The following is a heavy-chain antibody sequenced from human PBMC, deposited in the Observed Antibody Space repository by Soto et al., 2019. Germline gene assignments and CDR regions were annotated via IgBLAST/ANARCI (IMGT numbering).Heavy chain of an antibody. CDR1: GVSVSSGSFY. V-gene: IGHV4-61*01. CDR2: IYNTETF. CDR3: ARVPLRYSSSHNFDS. Sequence: QVRLQESGPGLVKPSETLSLTCSVSGVSVSSGSFYWSWIRQPPGKGLEWIGFIYNTETFNYNPSLKSRVTLSVDASKQQFSLKLSSVTAADTAVYYCARVPLRYSSSHNFDSWGQGALVTVSS. D-gene: IGHD6-19*01. J-gene: IGHJ4*02.